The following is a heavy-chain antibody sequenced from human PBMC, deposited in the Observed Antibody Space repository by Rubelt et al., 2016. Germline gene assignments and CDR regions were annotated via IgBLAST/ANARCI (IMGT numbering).Heavy chain of an antibody. Sequence: QVQLQQWGAGLLKPSETLSLTCAVYGGSFSGYYWSWIRQPPGKGLEWYGEITHSGSTNYNPSLKSRVTRSVDTSKNHFSLKLSAVTAADTAVYYCASVQVVPAAIGDDAFDIWGQGTMVTVSS. CDR1: GGSFSGYY. V-gene: IGHV4-34*01. J-gene: IGHJ3*02. CDR3: ASVQVVPAAIGDDAFDI. CDR2: ITHSGST. D-gene: IGHD2-2*01.